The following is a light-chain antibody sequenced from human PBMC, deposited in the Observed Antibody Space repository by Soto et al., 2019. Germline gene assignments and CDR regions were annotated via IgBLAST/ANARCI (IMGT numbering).Light chain of an antibody. Sequence: EIVMTQSPATLSVYPGERATLSCRASQSVSSNLAWYQQKPGQAPRLLIYGASTRATGIPARFSGSGSGTDFTLTISSLEPEDFALYYCQQRSNWPLIPFGQGTRLEIK. V-gene: IGKV3-15*01. CDR1: QSVSSN. CDR3: QQRSNWPLIP. J-gene: IGKJ5*01. CDR2: GAS.